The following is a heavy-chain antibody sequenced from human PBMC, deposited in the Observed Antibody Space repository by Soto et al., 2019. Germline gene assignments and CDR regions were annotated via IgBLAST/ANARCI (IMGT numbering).Heavy chain of an antibody. V-gene: IGHV4-34*01. Sequence: QVQLQQWGAGAMRPLETLSLTCGVSGGSFSGYYCARIRQSPGKGLEWIGEINDRGSINYNPSLKSRVSISVDTSKNHYSLNLRSVTAADTAVYYCARESHDILTGPPWVWYFDLWGRGTLVTVSS. CDR3: ARESHDILTGPPWVWYFDL. D-gene: IGHD3-9*01. CDR2: INDRGSI. J-gene: IGHJ2*01. CDR1: GGSFSGYY.